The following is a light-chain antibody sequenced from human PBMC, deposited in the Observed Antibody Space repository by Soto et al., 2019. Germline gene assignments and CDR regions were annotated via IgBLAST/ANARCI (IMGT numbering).Light chain of an antibody. V-gene: IGKV3-20*01. CDR1: QSVSNNY. CDR2: GSS. J-gene: IGKJ2*01. CDR3: QQYGSSPPYT. Sequence: EVVLTQSPGTLSLSPGERATLSCRASQSVSNNYFAWYQQKPGQAPRLLIFGSSDRATAIPDRFSGSGSGTDFTLTISRLEPEDFAVYYCQQYGSSPPYTFGQGTQLEIK.